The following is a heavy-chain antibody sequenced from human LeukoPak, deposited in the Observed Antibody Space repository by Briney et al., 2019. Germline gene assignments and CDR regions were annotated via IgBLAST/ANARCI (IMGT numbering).Heavy chain of an antibody. Sequence: SETLSLTCTLSGGSISSYYWSWIRHPPGEGLEWIGYIYYSGSTNYNPSLKSRVTISVDTSKNRFSLKLSSVTAADTAVYYCAREPRHYDILTGYPLYYFDYWGQGTLVTVSS. J-gene: IGHJ4*02. CDR1: GGSISSYY. D-gene: IGHD3-9*01. V-gene: IGHV4-59*01. CDR2: IYYSGST. CDR3: AREPRHYDILTGYPLYYFDY.